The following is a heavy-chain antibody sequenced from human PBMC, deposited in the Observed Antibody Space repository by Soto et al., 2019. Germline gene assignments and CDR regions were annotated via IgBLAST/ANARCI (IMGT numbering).Heavy chain of an antibody. D-gene: IGHD6-13*01. CDR1: GYTFTSYS. V-gene: IGHV1-18*01. Sequence: QVQLVQSGAEVKKPGASVKVSCRASGYTFTSYSISWVRQAPGQGLEWMGWINPYNGNTNYAQKLQGRVTMTTDTSTSTAYMELRSLRSDDTAVYYCARDLAAAGPFDYWGQGTLVTVSS. CDR2: INPYNGNT. J-gene: IGHJ4*02. CDR3: ARDLAAAGPFDY.